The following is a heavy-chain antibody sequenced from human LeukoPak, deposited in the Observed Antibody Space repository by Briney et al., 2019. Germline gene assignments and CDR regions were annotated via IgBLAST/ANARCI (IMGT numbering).Heavy chain of an antibody. CDR1: RASVSSYY. D-gene: IGHD1-26*01. Sequence: MPSETLSLTCSVSRASVSSYYWTWIRQPPGKGLEWIGYTYISGRSNYNPSLKSRVTISVDTSKNQFSLKLSSVTAADTAVYYCASAGSYSVDYWGQGTLVTVSS. J-gene: IGHJ4*02. CDR2: TYISGRS. CDR3: ASAGSYSVDY. V-gene: IGHV4-4*08.